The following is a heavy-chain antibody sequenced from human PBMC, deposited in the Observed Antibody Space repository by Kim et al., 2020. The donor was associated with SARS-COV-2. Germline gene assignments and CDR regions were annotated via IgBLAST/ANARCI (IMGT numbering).Heavy chain of an antibody. D-gene: IGHD1-26*01. J-gene: IGHJ5*02. V-gene: IGHV5-10-1*01. CDR3: ARLGRVGAIRFDP. Sequence: HVTISADKSISTAYLQWSSLKASDTAMYYCARLGRVGAIRFDPWGQGTLVTVSS.